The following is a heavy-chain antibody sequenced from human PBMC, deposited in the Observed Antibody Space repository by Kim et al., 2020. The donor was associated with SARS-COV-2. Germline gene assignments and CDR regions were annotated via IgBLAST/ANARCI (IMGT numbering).Heavy chain of an antibody. V-gene: IGHV4-39*07. D-gene: IGHD4-17*01. CDR3: ARVDYGDYFDY. J-gene: IGHJ4*02. Sequence: YNNPALKSRVTISVDTAKNQFSLKLSSVTAADTAVYYCARVDYGDYFDYWGQGTLVTVSS.